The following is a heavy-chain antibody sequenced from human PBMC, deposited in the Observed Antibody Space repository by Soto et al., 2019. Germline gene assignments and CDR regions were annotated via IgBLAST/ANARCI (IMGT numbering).Heavy chain of an antibody. Sequence: GASVKVSCKASEYSFGDYYLHWLRQAPGQGLEWMGWINLNDGGTNYARKFQGRVTMTSDKSITTVYMELSSLRSDDTAVYYCVRDAPYQQSIFDSWGPGTLVTVSS. CDR3: VRDAPYQQSIFDS. CDR1: EYSFGDYY. J-gene: IGHJ4*02. CDR2: INLNDGGT. V-gene: IGHV1-2*02. D-gene: IGHD2-2*01.